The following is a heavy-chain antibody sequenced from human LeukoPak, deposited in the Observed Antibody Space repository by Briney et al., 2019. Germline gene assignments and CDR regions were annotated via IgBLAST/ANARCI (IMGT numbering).Heavy chain of an antibody. J-gene: IGHJ6*02. Sequence: GGSLRLSRAASGFTFSSYAMSWVRQAPGKGLERVSAISGSGGSTYYADSVKGRFTISRDNSKNTLYLQMNSLRAEDAAVYYCAKDRGGGYDYVWGSYRYSYSYYYYGMDVWGQGTTVTVSS. CDR3: AKDRGGGYDYVWGSYRYSYSYYYYGMDV. V-gene: IGHV3-23*01. CDR1: GFTFSSYA. D-gene: IGHD3-16*02. CDR2: ISGSGGST.